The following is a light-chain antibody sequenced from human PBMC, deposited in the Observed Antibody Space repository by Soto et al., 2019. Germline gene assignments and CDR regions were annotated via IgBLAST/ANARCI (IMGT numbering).Light chain of an antibody. J-gene: IGLJ3*02. CDR1: SSDVGSYNL. V-gene: IGLV2-23*02. CDR3: SSYADSGTLL. Sequence: QSALTQPASVSGSPGQSITISCTGTSSDVGSYNLVSWYQHHPGKAPKLMIFEVYNRPSGISHRFSASKSRNTASLTISGLLAEDEADYYCSSYADSGTLLFGGGTKLTVL. CDR2: EVY.